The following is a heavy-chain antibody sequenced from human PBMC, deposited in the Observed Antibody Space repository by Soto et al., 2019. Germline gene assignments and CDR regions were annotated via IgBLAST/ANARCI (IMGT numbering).Heavy chain of an antibody. V-gene: IGHV1-69*02. J-gene: IGHJ6*02. D-gene: IGHD2-21*02. CDR2: IIPVLGVT. CDR1: GDTFSSYT. Sequence: QVQLVQSEPEVKKPGSSVRISCRSGGDTFSSYTVSWMRQTPGQGLKWMGRIIPVLGVTNYSRKFKGRMTITADKSKTTAHTERSSLKSGDTARYHCARRRYCGVDCYTQYNYGMDVWSRRTSVIVSS. CDR3: ARRRYCGVDCYTQYNYGMDV.